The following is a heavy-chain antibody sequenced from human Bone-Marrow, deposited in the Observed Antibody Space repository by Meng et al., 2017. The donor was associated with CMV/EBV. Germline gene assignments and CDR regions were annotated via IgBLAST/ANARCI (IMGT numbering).Heavy chain of an antibody. D-gene: IGHD3-22*01. CDR2: IYYSGST. V-gene: IGHV4-31*02. J-gene: IGHJ4*02. Sequence: SGGYYWSWIRQHQGKGLEWIGYIYYSGSTYYNPSLKSRVTISVDTSKNQFSLKLSSVTAADTAVYYCARGALGVGYYYDSSGILDYWGQGTLVTVSS. CDR3: ARGALGVGYYYDSSGILDY. CDR1: SGGYY.